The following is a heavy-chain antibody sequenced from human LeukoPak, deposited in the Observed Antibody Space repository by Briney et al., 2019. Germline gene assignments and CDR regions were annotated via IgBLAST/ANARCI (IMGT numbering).Heavy chain of an antibody. CDR3: ARDPGSHCSGGSCYLDY. D-gene: IGHD2-15*01. V-gene: IGHV1-46*01. CDR1: VCSFTTYY. J-gene: IGHJ4*02. CDR2: INPSGGST. Sequence: ASVNVSCKASVCSFTTYYMQWVGQAPAQGLEWVGIINPSGGSTSYAQKFQGRGTMTRDSSTDTVTLQLRSLRSGDTAGYYCARDPGSHCSGGSCYLDYWGQGALVTVSS.